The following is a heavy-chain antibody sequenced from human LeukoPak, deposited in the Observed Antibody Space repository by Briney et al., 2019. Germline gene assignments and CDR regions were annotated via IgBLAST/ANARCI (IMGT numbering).Heavy chain of an antibody. CDR1: GGSIGSYY. D-gene: IGHD6-19*01. CDR2: IHYSGST. V-gene: IGHV4-59*01. J-gene: IGHJ4*02. Sequence: SETLSLTCTVSGGSIGSYYWSWIRQPPGKGLEWIGYIHYSGSTYYNPSLTSRVTISIDTSKNQFSLRLSSVTAADTAVYYCARGTLYSGWSYYFDYWGQGSQVTVSS. CDR3: ARGTLYSGWSYYFDY.